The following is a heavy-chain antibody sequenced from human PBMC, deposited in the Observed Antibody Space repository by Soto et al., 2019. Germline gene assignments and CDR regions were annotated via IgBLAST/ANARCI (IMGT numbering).Heavy chain of an antibody. D-gene: IGHD3-22*01. V-gene: IGHV1-8*01. CDR3: ASYDSSLSAFDI. CDR2: MNPNSGNT. CDR1: GYTFTSYD. J-gene: IGHJ3*02. Sequence: ASVKVSCKASGYTFTSYDINWVRQATGQGLEWMGWMNPNSGNTGYAQKFQGRVTMTRNTSISTAYMELSSLRSEVTAVYYCASYDSSLSAFDIWGQGTMVTVSS.